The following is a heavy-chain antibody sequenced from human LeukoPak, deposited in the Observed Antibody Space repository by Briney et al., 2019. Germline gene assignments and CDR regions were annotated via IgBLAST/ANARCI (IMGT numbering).Heavy chain of an antibody. J-gene: IGHJ3*02. CDR2: IYYSGST. Sequence: SETLSLTCTVSGGSISSYYWSWIRQPPGKGLEWIGYIYYSGSTNYNPSLKSRVTISVDTSENQFSLKLSSVTAADTAVYYCARKRPADYDILTGYLRGAFDIWGQGTMVTVSS. CDR3: ARKRPADYDILTGYLRGAFDI. D-gene: IGHD3-9*01. CDR1: GGSISSYY. V-gene: IGHV4-59*01.